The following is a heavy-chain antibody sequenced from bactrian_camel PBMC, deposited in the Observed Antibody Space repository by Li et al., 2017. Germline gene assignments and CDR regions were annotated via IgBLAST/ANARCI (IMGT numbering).Heavy chain of an antibody. V-gene: IGHV3S31*01. CDR2: FTSGGGRT. CDR3: ARGSWTYFS. D-gene: IGHD2*01. Sequence: DVQLVESGGGLVQAGGSLRLSCAASGLTFSSHAMTWVRQAPGQGLEWVSSFTSGGGRTYYAESVKGRFTSSRDNAKNTLYLQLYNLKTEDTGMYFCARGSWTYFSWGQGTQVTVS. J-gene: IGHJ6*01. CDR1: GLTFSSHA.